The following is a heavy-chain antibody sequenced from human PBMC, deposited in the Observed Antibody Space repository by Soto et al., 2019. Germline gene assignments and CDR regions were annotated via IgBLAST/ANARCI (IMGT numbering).Heavy chain of an antibody. D-gene: IGHD5-18*01. V-gene: IGHV3-15*01. CDR1: GFTFSNAW. J-gene: IGHJ3*02. CDR3: TLGGYSYGPDAFDI. CDR2: IKSKTDGGTT. Sequence: EVQLMESGGGLVKPGGSLRLSCAASGFTFSNAWMSWVRQAPGKGLEWVGRIKSKTDGGTTDYAAPVKGRFTISRDDSKNTLYLQMNSLKTEDTAVYYCTLGGYSYGPDAFDIWGQGTMVTVSS.